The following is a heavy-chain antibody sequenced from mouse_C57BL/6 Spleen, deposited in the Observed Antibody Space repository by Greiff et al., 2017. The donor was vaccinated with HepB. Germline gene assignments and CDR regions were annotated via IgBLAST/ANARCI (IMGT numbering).Heavy chain of an antibody. CDR3: ARHGDYDGDYYAMDY. D-gene: IGHD2-4*01. J-gene: IGHJ4*01. Sequence: QVQLQESGAELARPGASVKLSCKASGYTFTSYGISWVKQRTGQGLEWIGEIYPRSGNTYYNEKFKGKATLTADKSSSTAYMELRSLTSEDSAVYFCARHGDYDGDYYAMDYWGQGTSVTVSS. V-gene: IGHV1-81*01. CDR1: GYTFTSYG. CDR2: IYPRSGNT.